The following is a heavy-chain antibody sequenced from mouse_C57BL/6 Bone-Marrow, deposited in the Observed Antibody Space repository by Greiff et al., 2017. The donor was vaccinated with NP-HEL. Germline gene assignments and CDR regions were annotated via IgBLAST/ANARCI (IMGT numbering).Heavy chain of an antibody. Sequence: EVQLQESGPGLVKPSQSLSLTCSVTGYSITSGYYGNWIRQSPGNKLEWMGDISYDGSNNYNPSLKNRISITRATSKNQFYLKWNTVNTEDTATYYCAIRSPEFAYWGQGTLVTVSA. CDR2: ISYDGSN. CDR1: GYSITSGYY. V-gene: IGHV3-6*01. CDR3: AIRSPEFAY. J-gene: IGHJ3*01.